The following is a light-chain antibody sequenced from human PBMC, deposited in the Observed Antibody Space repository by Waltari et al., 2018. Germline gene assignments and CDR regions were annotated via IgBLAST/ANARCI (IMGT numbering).Light chain of an antibody. CDR1: QDINNW. Sequence: DIKMTQSPSSLSASIGYRVTIACRESQDINNWLAWYQQKPGKAPKLLIYSISTLQPGVPSRFSGSGSGTDFTLTISSLQPEDCATYYCLQAQSFPRTFGGGTVVEI. V-gene: IGKV1-12*01. CDR2: SIS. J-gene: IGKJ4*01. CDR3: LQAQSFPRT.